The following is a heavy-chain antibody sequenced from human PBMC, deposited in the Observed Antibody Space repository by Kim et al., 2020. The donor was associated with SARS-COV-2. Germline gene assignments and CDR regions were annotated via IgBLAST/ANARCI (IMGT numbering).Heavy chain of an antibody. CDR1: GNTFTSYA. V-gene: IGHV7-4-1*02. Sequence: ASVKVSCKASGNTFTSYAMNWVRQAPGQGLEWMGWINTNTGNPTYAQGFTGRFVFSLDTSVSTAYLQISSLKTEDTAVYYCAREGIAVAEGGFDYWGQGTLVTVSS. D-gene: IGHD6-19*01. J-gene: IGHJ4*02. CDR2: INTNTGNP. CDR3: AREGIAVAEGGFDY.